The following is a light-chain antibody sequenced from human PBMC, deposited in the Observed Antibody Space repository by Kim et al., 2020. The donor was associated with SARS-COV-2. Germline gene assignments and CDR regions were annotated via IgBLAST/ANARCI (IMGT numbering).Light chain of an antibody. CDR2: DAS. CDR1: QSVSSY. CDR3: QQRSNWPLT. V-gene: IGKV3-11*01. Sequence: LSPGERAPLTCRASQSVSSYLAWYQQKPGQAPRLLIYDASNRATGIPARFSGSGSGTDFTLTISSLEPEDFAVYYCQQRSNWPLTFGGGTKVDIK. J-gene: IGKJ4*01.